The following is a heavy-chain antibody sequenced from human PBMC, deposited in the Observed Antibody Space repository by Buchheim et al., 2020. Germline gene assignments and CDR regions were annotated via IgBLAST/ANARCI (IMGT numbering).Heavy chain of an antibody. V-gene: IGHV4-61*02. CDR1: GGSISSGSYY. D-gene: IGHD3-22*01. J-gene: IGHJ3*02. CDR2: IYTSGST. CDR3: ASGEYYDSSGWTDAFDI. Sequence: QVQLQESGPGLVKPSQTLSLTCTVSGGSISSGSYYWSWIRQPAGKGLEWIGRIYTSGSTNYNPSLKSRVTISVDTSKNQFSLKLSSVTAADTAVYYCASGEYYDSSGWTDAFDIWGQGT.